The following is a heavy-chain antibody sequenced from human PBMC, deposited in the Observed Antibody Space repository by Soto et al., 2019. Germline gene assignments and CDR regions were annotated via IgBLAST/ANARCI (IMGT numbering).Heavy chain of an antibody. CDR3: ARAFMITFGGVIVPNPDY. CDR1: GYTFTSYA. V-gene: IGHV1-3*01. D-gene: IGHD3-16*02. Sequence: ASVKVSCKASGYTFTSYAMHWVRQAPGQRLEWMGWINAGNGNTKYSQKFQGRVTITRDTSASTAYMELSSLRSEDTAVYYCARAFMITFGGVIVPNPDYWGQGTLVTLSS. J-gene: IGHJ4*02. CDR2: INAGNGNT.